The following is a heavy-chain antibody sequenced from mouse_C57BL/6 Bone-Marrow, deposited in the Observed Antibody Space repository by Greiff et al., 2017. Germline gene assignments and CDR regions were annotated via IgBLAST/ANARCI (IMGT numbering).Heavy chain of an antibody. J-gene: IGHJ3*01. CDR2: ISYDGSN. CDR1: GYSITSGYY. CDR3: ARERGYDVAY. D-gene: IGHD2-2*01. V-gene: IGHV3-6*01. Sequence: EVQLQQSGPGLVKPSQSLSLTCSVTGYSITSGYYWNWIRQFPGNKLEWMGYISYDGSNNYNPSLKNRISITRDTSKNQFFLKLNSVTTEDTATYYCARERGYDVAYWGQGTLVTVSA.